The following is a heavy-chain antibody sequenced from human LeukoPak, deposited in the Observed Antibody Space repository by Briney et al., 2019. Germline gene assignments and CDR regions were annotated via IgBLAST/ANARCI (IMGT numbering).Heavy chain of an antibody. CDR1: GCSISSSSYY. CDR2: IYYSGST. J-gene: IGHJ4*02. CDR3: ASPIAAAGRGGDY. V-gene: IGHV4-39*01. Sequence: SETLSLTCTVSGCSISSSSYYWGWLRQPPGQGLEWIVSIYYSGSTYYNPSLKSRVTISVDTSKNQFSLKLSSVTAADTAVYYCASPIAAAGRGGDYGGQGTLVTVSA. D-gene: IGHD6-13*01.